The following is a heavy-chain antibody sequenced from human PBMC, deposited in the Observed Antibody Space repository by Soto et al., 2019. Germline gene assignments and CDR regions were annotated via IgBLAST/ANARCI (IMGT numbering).Heavy chain of an antibody. CDR1: GFTFNNYW. D-gene: IGHD4-17*01. J-gene: IGHJ4*02. CDR2: INIEGSTT. CDR3: TRDRGVIFYGGFDY. V-gene: IGHV3-74*01. Sequence: EVQLVESGGGLVQPGGSLRLSCAASGFTFNNYWMHWVRQAPGKGLVWVSRINIEGSTTDYADSVRGRFAISRDNAKNTLYLQINSLRDEDTAVYYCTRDRGVIFYGGFDYWGRGTLVTVSP.